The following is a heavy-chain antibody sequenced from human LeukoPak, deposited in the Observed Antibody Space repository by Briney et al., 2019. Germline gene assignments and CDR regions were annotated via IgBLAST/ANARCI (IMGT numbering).Heavy chain of an antibody. CDR3: ARVGYSYGSYYYYYMDV. CDR2: IYYSGST. D-gene: IGHD5-18*01. J-gene: IGHJ6*03. V-gene: IGHV4-30-4*08. CDR1: GGSFSGYY. Sequence: PSETLSLTCAVYGGSFSGYYWSWIRQPPGKGLEWIGYIYYSGSTYYNPSLKSRVTISVDTSKNQFSLKLSSVTAADTAVYYCARVGYSYGSYYYYYMDVWGKGTTVTVSS.